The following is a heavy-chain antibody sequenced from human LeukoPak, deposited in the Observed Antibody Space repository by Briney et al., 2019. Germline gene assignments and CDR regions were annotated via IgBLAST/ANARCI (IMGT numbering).Heavy chain of an antibody. CDR2: ISSNGGST. J-gene: IGHJ4*02. CDR1: GGTFSSYA. Sequence: GASVKVSCKASGGTFSSYAMHWVRQAPGKGLEYVSAISSNGGSTYYADSVKGRFTISRDNSKNTLYLQMSSLRAEDTAVYYCVKDLRQQLNLDYWGQGTLVTVSS. V-gene: IGHV3-64D*06. CDR3: VKDLRQQLNLDY. D-gene: IGHD6-13*01.